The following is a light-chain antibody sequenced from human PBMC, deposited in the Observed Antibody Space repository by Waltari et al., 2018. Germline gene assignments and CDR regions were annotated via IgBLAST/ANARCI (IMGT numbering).Light chain of an antibody. Sequence: DIQLTQSPSTLSASVGDRVTLTCRASQDIGTWLAWYQQKPGKAPELLVYKASRLQSGVPSRFSGRGSGTEFTLTISSLQPEDFATFYCQQFDTYPWTFGQGTKVDIK. CDR1: QDIGTW. CDR3: QQFDTYPWT. CDR2: KAS. J-gene: IGKJ1*01. V-gene: IGKV1-5*03.